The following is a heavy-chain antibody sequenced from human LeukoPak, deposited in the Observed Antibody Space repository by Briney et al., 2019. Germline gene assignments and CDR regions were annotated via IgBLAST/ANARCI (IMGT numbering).Heavy chain of an antibody. CDR2: INANGDNT. V-gene: IGHV3-64*04. CDR1: GFTFSSYA. D-gene: IGHD4-23*01. CDR3: AKEDGGNSVGNFDY. Sequence: GGSLRLSCAASGFTFSSYAFHWVRQAPGKGLEYVSAINANGDNTYYANSVKGRFTISRDNSKNTLYLQMNSLRAEDTAVYYCAKEDGGNSVGNFDYWGQGTLVTVSS. J-gene: IGHJ4*02.